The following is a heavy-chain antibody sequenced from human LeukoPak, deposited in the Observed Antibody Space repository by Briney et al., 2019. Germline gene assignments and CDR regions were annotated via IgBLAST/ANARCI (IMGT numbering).Heavy chain of an antibody. CDR1: GFTFSNYG. D-gene: IGHD2-15*01. CDR2: ISGSSTTI. CDR3: ARDNRVVAAPNDS. Sequence: GGSLRLSCAASGFTFSNYGMNWVRQAPGKGLEWVSYISGSSTTIYYADSVKGRFTISRDNVKNSLYLQMSSLRGEDTAVYYCARDNRVVAAPNDSWGQGTLVTVSS. V-gene: IGHV3-48*01. J-gene: IGHJ5*01.